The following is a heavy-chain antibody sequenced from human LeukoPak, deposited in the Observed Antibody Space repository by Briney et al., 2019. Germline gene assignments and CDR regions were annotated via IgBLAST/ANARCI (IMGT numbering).Heavy chain of an antibody. V-gene: IGHV1-69*04. D-gene: IGHD2-2*01. Sequence: SVKVSCKASGGTFSNFAFSWVRQAPGQGLQWVGRIIPIVDVTSYAQNFKGRVTITADESTTTAYMELSSLRSEDTAVYYCAREMGYREFYFDYWGQGTLVTVSS. CDR3: AREMGYREFYFDY. J-gene: IGHJ4*02. CDR2: IIPIVDVT. CDR1: GGTFSNFA.